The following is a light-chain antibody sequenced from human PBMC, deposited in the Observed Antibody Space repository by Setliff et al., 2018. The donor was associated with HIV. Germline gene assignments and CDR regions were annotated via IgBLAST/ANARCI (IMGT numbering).Light chain of an antibody. V-gene: IGLV2-14*03. J-gene: IGLJ1*01. CDR2: DVS. Sequence: QSALTQPASVSGSPGQSITVSCTGTSGDVGGYNYVSWYQQHPGKAPKLMIYDVSERPSGVSSRFSGSKSGNTASLTISGLQAEDEADYYCCSYAGRYTPYVFGTGTKVTVL. CDR1: SGDVGGYNY. CDR3: CSYAGRYTPYV.